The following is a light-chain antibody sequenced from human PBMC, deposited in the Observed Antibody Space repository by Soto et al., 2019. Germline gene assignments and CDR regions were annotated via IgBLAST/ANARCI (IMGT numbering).Light chain of an antibody. V-gene: IGKV1-33*01. CDR1: QDISNY. CDR2: EGF. Sequence: DIQMTQSPSSLSASVGDRVTITCQASQDISNYLNWYQQKPGEAPKLLISEGFNLETGVPARFSGSGSGTHFTFTISSLQPEDFATYHCQQYEKVGLTFGGGTKVEIK. CDR3: QQYEKVGLT. J-gene: IGKJ4*01.